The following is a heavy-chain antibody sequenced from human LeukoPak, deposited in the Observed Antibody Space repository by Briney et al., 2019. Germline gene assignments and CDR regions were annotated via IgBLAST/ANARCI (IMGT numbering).Heavy chain of an antibody. CDR1: GCTFTSYW. D-gene: IGHD3-10*01. CDR3: ATLTGELAARDC. CDR2: ISPYNGNT. Sequence: ASVKVSCKASGCTFTSYWISWVRQAPGQGLEWVGWISPYNGNTNYAQKIQGRVTMTTDTSTSPAYIALRSLRTDDPGVYYCATLTGELAARDCWGQGTLVTASS. V-gene: IGHV1-18*01. J-gene: IGHJ4*02.